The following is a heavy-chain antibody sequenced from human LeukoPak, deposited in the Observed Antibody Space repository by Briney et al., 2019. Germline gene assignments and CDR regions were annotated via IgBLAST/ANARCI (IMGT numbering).Heavy chain of an antibody. D-gene: IGHD6-13*01. V-gene: IGHV3-48*01. CDR1: GFTFSDYN. Sequence: PGGSLRLSCAASGFTFSDYNMNWVRQAPGKGLEWVSHIGGSTSTVHYADSVKGRFTISRDKAKNSLYLQMNSLRAEDTAVYYCAGDLGIAAWFDPWGQGTLVTVSS. CDR3: AGDLGIAAWFDP. CDR2: IGGSTSTV. J-gene: IGHJ5*02.